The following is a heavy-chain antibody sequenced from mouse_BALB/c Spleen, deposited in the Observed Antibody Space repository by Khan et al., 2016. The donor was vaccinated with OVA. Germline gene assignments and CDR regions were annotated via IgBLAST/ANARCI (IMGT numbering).Heavy chain of an antibody. CDR3: ARVGYNGTMDC. J-gene: IGHJ4*01. Sequence: QIQLVQSGPELKKPGETVQISCKASGFTFTNYGMNWVKQAPGKGLKWMGWINTYTGVPTFADDFKGRFAFSLETSASTAYLQINSLKNEDTATYFCARVGYNGTMDCWGQGTSVTVSS. V-gene: IGHV9-3-1*01. CDR2: INTYTGVP. CDR1: GFTFTNYG. D-gene: IGHD2-2*01.